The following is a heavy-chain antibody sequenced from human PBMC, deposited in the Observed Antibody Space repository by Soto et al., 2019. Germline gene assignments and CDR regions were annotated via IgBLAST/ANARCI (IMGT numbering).Heavy chain of an antibody. CDR3: GYSGPTVRYGMDV. Sequence: QVQLVESGGGVVQPGRSLRLSCAASGFTFSSYGMHWVRQAPGKGLEWVAVIWYDGSNKYYADSVKGRFTISRDNSKNTLYLQMNSLRAGDTAVYYCGYSGPTVRYGMDVWGQGTTVTVSS. CDR2: IWYDGSNK. V-gene: IGHV3-33*01. J-gene: IGHJ6*02. CDR1: GFTFSSYG. D-gene: IGHD5-12*01.